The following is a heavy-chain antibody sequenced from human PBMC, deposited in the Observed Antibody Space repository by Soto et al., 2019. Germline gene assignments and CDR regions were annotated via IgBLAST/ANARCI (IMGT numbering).Heavy chain of an antibody. V-gene: IGHV5-51*01. CDR1: GYSFTSCL. CDR3: ASAANSPVAAFVI. CDR2: IYPGDSDT. Sequence: ESLKISCKGSGYSFTSCLIGWVRQMPGKGLEWMGIIYPGDSDTRYSPSFQGQVTISADKSISTAYLQWSSLKASDTAMYYCASAANSPVAAFVICGQATIVTV. J-gene: IGHJ3*02. D-gene: IGHD5-18*01.